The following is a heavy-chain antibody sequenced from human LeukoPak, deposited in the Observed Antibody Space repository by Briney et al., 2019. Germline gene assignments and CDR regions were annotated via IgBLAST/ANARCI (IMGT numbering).Heavy chain of an antibody. Sequence: GGSLRLSCAVSGFIFSAHYIDWVRQAPGKGLERVGRSGNKADSYTTEYDASVEGRFIISRDDSKNSLYLQMNSLKTEDTALYYRTRGYSGVGIYAFDIWGQGTMVTVSS. D-gene: IGHD1-26*01. CDR1: GFIFSAHY. V-gene: IGHV3-72*01. CDR3: TRGYSGVGIYAFDI. CDR2: SGNKADSYTT. J-gene: IGHJ3*02.